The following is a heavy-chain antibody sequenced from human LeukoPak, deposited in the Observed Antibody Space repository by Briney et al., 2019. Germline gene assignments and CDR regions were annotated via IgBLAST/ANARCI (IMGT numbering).Heavy chain of an antibody. V-gene: IGHV4-38-2*02. J-gene: IGHJ5*02. CDR2: IYHSGST. D-gene: IGHD3-3*01. CDR1: GYSISSGYY. CDR3: ARVVLNYDFWSGYSPNWFDP. Sequence: SETLSLTCTVSGYSISSGYYWGWIRQPPGKGLEWIGSIYHSGSTYYNPSLKSRVTISVDTSKNQFSLKLSSVTAADTAVYYCARVVLNYDFWSGYSPNWFDPWGQGTLVTVSS.